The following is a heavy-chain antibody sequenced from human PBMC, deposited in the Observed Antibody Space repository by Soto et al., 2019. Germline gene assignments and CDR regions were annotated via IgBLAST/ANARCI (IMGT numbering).Heavy chain of an antibody. CDR1: GYMFTKSA. Sequence: GASVKVSCKASGYMFTKSAMHWVRQAPGQRLEWMGWISGDSGNIKYSPKLQDRVTITRDTSASTAYMELSSLRSEDTALYYCARLLGITTDTEFDYWGQGTLVTVSS. D-gene: IGHD3-22*01. V-gene: IGHV1-3*01. J-gene: IGHJ4*02. CDR2: ISGDSGNI. CDR3: ARLLGITTDTEFDY.